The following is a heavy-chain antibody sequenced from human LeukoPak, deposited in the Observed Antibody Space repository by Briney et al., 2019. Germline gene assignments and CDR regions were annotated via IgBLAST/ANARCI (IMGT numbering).Heavy chain of an antibody. Sequence: GRSLRLSCAASGFTFDNYAMHWVRQAPGKGLEWVSRISWNSGGIGYADSVKGRFTISRDNAKNSLYLQMNSLRPEDTALYYCAKGFRGSGWSMVPSDYWGQGTLVTVSS. D-gene: IGHD6-19*01. J-gene: IGHJ4*02. CDR2: ISWNSGGI. CDR1: GFTFDNYA. CDR3: AKGFRGSGWSMVPSDY. V-gene: IGHV3-9*01.